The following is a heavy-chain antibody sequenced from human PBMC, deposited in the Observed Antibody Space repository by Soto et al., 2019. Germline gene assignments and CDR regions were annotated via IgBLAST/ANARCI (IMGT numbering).Heavy chain of an antibody. V-gene: IGHV4-4*07. Sequence: SETLSLTCTVSVGAISTYYWTWIRQTAGKGLEWIGRIYSSGSTKYNPALQSRVTTSLDTSNNQFSLRLTSVTAADTAVYYCARGQRFSDWFDPWGQGTLVTVSS. CDR3: ARGQRFSDWFDP. CDR2: IYSSGST. J-gene: IGHJ5*02. D-gene: IGHD3-3*01. CDR1: VGAISTYY.